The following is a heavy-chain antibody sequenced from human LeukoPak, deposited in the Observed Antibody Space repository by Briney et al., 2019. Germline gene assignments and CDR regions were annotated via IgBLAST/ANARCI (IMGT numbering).Heavy chain of an antibody. CDR1: GGSISSSSYY. J-gene: IGHJ2*01. CDR3: ARQDSSSWYERYFDL. Sequence: SETLSLTCTVSGGSISSSSYYWGWIRQPPGKGLEWIGSTYYSGSTYYNPSLKSRVTISVDTSKNQFSLKLSSVTAADTAVYYCARQDSSSWYERYFDLWGRGTLVTVSS. V-gene: IGHV4-39*01. D-gene: IGHD6-13*01. CDR2: TYYSGST.